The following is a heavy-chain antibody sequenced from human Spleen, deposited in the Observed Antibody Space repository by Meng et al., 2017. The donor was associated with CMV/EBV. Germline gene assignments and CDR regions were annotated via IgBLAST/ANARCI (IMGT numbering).Heavy chain of an antibody. CDR3: ARASYGYYDSSGPEYYFDY. V-gene: IGHV3-48*03. CDR2: ISSSGSTI. CDR1: GFSFSSYE. D-gene: IGHD3-22*01. Sequence: GESLKISCAASGFSFSSYEMNWVRQAPGKGLEWLSYISSSGSTIWYADSVKGRFTISRDNAKNSLYLQMNSLRAEDTAVYYCARASYGYYDSSGPEYYFDYWGQGTLVTVSS. J-gene: IGHJ4*02.